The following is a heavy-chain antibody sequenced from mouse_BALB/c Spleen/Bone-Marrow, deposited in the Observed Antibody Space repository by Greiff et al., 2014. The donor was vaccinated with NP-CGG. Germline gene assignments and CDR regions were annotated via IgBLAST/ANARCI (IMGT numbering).Heavy chain of an antibody. J-gene: IGHJ2*01. V-gene: IGHV5-17*02. D-gene: IGHD4-1*01. CDR3: TRGGNWDDFDY. Sequence: DVQLQESGGGSVQPGGSRKLSCAASGFTFSSFGMHWVRQAPEKGLEWVAYISSGSSTIFYADTVKGRFTVSRDNPKNTLFLQMTSLRSEDTAMYYCTRGGNWDDFDYWGQGTTLTVSS. CDR1: GFTFSSFG. CDR2: ISSGSSTI.